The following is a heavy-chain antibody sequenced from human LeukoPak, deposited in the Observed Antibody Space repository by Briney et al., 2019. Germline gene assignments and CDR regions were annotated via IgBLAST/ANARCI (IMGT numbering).Heavy chain of an antibody. CDR1: RYTFSSYD. D-gene: IGHD2-8*01. Sequence: ASVKVSFKASRYTFSSYDINWVRQATGQGLEWMGWMNPNSGNTGYAQKFQGRVTMTKNTSITTAYMDLSSLRSEDTAVYYCARALSWNTKPYYYMDVWGKGTTVTVSS. CDR3: ARALSWNTKPYYYMDV. J-gene: IGHJ6*03. V-gene: IGHV1-8*01. CDR2: MNPNSGNT.